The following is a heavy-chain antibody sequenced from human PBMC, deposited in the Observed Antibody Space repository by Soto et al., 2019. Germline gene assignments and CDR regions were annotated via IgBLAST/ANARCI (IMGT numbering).Heavy chain of an antibody. CDR3: AWVATGTYVFHY. CDR1: GYTFTNYY. V-gene: IGHV1-46*03. D-gene: IGHD5-12*01. CDR2: INPSGGAT. J-gene: IGHJ4*02. Sequence: QVQLVQSGAEVKKPGASVKVSCKASGYTFTNYYIQWMRQAPGQGLEWMGIINPSGGATTYAQKFQGRVTMTRDTSTSTVYMELSSLRSEDTAVYYCAWVATGTYVFHYWGQGTLVTVSS.